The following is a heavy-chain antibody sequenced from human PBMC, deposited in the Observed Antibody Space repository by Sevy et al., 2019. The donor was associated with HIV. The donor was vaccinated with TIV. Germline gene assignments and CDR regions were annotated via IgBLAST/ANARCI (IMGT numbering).Heavy chain of an antibody. V-gene: IGHV3-21*01. CDR1: GFTFSRYD. Sequence: GGSLRLSCAASGFTFSRYDMNWVRQAPVKGLEWVSSISSRGSYIYYADSVKGRFTISRDNAKNSLSLQMDSLRAEDTALYYCARDGGCSSSSCLLYFDSWGQGTLVTVSS. J-gene: IGHJ4*02. CDR2: ISSRGSYI. CDR3: ARDGGCSSSSCLLYFDS. D-gene: IGHD2-2*01.